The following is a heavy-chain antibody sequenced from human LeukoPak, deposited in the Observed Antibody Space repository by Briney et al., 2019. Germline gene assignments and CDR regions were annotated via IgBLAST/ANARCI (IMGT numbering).Heavy chain of an antibody. CDR3: AKESDYYGSGTRGGLDY. D-gene: IGHD3-10*01. J-gene: IGHJ4*02. V-gene: IGHV3-53*01. Sequence: GGSLRLSCAASGFTVSSNYMSWVRQAPGKGLEWVSVIYSDGSTYYADSVKGRFTISRDNSKNTLYLQMNSLRAEDTAVYYCAKESDYYGSGTRGGLDYWGQGTLVTVSS. CDR1: GFTVSSNY. CDR2: IYSDGST.